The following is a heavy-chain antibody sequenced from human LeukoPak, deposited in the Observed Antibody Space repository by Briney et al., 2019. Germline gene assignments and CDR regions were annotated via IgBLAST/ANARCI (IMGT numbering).Heavy chain of an antibody. J-gene: IGHJ4*02. D-gene: IGHD6-13*01. CDR3: ARDMGQLEDY. V-gene: IGHV4-59*12. CDR1: GGSISSYY. CDR2: IYYSGST. Sequence: ETLSLTCTVSGGSISSYYWSWIRQPPGKGLEWIGYIYYSGSTNYNPSLKSRDTISVDTSKNQFSLKLSSVTAADTAVYYCARDMGQLEDYWGQGTLVTVSS.